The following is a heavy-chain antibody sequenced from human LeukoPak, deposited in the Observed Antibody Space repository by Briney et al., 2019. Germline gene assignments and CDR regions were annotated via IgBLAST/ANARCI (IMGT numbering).Heavy chain of an antibody. D-gene: IGHD6-19*01. J-gene: IGHJ4*02. V-gene: IGHV3-21*01. CDR3: VREGLPVSGLHYFDY. Sequence: GGSLRLSCAASGFSFSSFTMNWVRQAPGRGLEWVSSIGTIVTNTFYADSVKGRFTISRDSAKNSLFLQMNSLRAEDTAVYYCVREGLPVSGLHYFDYWGQGALVTVSS. CDR2: IGTIVTNT. CDR1: GFSFSSFT.